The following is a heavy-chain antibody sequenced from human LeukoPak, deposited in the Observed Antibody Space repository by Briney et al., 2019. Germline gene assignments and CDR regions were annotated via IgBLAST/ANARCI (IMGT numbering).Heavy chain of an antibody. CDR3: ARDGGGIVVVPAAMADWFDP. CDR2: IIPIFDIA. CDR1: GGTFSSYA. D-gene: IGHD2-2*01. J-gene: IGHJ5*02. V-gene: IGHV1-69*04. Sequence: ASVKVSCKASGGTFSSYAISWVRQAPGQGLEWMGRIIPIFDIANYGQKFQGRVAITADKSPSTAYMELSSLRTEDTAVYYCARDGGGIVVVPAAMADWFDPWGQGTLVTVSS.